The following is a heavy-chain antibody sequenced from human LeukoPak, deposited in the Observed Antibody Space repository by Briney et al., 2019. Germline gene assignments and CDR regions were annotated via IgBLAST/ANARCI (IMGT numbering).Heavy chain of an antibody. V-gene: IGHV3-74*03. J-gene: IGHJ4*02. CDR3: ARDLDWLIYDY. D-gene: IGHD2-21*01. CDR2: INDDGTDT. CDR1: GFTFSSYN. Sequence: GKSLRLSCEASGFTFSSYNMHWVRQAPGEGLMWVSRINDDGTDTKYAESVKGRFTISRDNAKNTLYLQLNSLRADDTAMYYCARDLDWLIYDYWGQGSLVAVSS.